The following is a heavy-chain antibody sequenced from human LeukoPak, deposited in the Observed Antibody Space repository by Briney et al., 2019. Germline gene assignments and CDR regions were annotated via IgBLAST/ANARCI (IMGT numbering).Heavy chain of an antibody. V-gene: IGHV1-2*02. J-gene: IGHJ4*02. CDR1: GYTFTGYY. CDR3: ARSWEQSIDY. CDR2: INHNSGGT. Sequence: GSVKVSCKASGYTFTGYYMHWVRQAPGQGLEWMGWINHNSGGTNYAQKFQGRVTMTRDTSNSTAYMELNRLRSDDTAVYYCARSWEQSIDYWGQGTLVTVSS. D-gene: IGHD1-26*01.